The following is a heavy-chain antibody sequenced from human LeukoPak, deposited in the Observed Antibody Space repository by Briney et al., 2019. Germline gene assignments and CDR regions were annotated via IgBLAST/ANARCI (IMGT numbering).Heavy chain of an antibody. CDR2: ISGSGGST. V-gene: IGHV3-23*01. CDR3: AKRGDAVAGTTPYFDY. J-gene: IGHJ4*02. Sequence: PGGTLRLSCAASGFTFSSYGMSWVRQAPGKGLEWVSAISGSGGSTYYADSVKGRFTISRDNSKNTLYLQMNSLRAEDTAVYYCAKRGDAVAGTTPYFDYWGQGTLVTVSS. D-gene: IGHD6-19*01. CDR1: GFTFSSYG.